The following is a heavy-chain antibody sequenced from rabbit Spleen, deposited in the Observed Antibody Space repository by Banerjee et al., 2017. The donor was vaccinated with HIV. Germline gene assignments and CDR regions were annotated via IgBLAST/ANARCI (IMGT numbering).Heavy chain of an antibody. CDR3: ARDLVAVIGWNFNL. CDR2: IDPVFGIT. J-gene: IGHJ4*01. V-gene: IGHV1S39*01. D-gene: IGHD5-1*01. CDR1: GFDFSTYG. Sequence: QEQLVESGGGLVQPGGSLKLTYTVSGFDFSTYGVSWVRQAPGKGLEWIGYIDPVFGITNYANSVKGRFTISRTSSTTVTLQMTSLTAADTATYFCARDLVAVIGWNFNLWGQGTLVTVS.